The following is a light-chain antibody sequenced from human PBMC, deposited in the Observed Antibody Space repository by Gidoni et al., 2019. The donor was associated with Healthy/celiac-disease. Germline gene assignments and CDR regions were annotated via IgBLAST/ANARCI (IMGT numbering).Light chain of an antibody. CDR1: QSVSSY. CDR3: QQRSNWPLT. J-gene: IGKJ4*01. Sequence: EIVLTQSPATLSLSPGERATPSCRASQSVSSYLAWYQQKPGQAPRLLIYDASNRAPGIPARFSGSGSGTDFTLTISSLEPEDFAVYYCQQRSNWPLTFGGGTKVEIQ. V-gene: IGKV3-11*01. CDR2: DAS.